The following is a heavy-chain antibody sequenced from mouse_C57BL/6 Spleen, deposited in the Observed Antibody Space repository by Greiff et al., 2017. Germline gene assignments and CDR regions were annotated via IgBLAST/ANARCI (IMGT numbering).Heavy chain of an antibody. D-gene: IGHD1-1*01. Sequence: QVQLQQSGPGLAQPSQSLSITCTVSGFSLTSYGVHWVRQSPGKGLEWLGVIWSGGSTDYNAAFISRRSSSKDNSKSQDFFKMNSLQAHDTAIYYCAILLLPCYAMDYWGQGTSLTVSS. V-gene: IGHV2-2*01. CDR3: AILLLPCYAMDY. CDR1: GFSLTSYG. J-gene: IGHJ4*01. CDR2: IWSGGST.